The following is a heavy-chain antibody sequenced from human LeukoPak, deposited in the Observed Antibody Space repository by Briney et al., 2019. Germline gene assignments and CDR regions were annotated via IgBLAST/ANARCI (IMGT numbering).Heavy chain of an antibody. J-gene: IGHJ4*02. Sequence: SETLSLTCAVYGGSFSGYYWSWIRRPPGKGLEWIGEINHSGSTNYNPSLKSRVTISVDTSKNQFSLKLSSVTAADTAVYYCARGLLWAVAGTWGQGTLVTVSS. CDR1: GGSFSGYY. D-gene: IGHD6-19*01. CDR2: INHSGST. CDR3: ARGLLWAVAGT. V-gene: IGHV4-34*01.